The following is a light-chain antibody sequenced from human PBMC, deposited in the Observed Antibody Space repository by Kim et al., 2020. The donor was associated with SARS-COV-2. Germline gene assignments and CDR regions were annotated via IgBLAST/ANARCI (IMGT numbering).Light chain of an antibody. CDR2: ATF. CDR3: LQLYTYPRT. J-gene: IGKJ1*01. V-gene: IGKV1-9*01. CDR1: QDIINH. Sequence: GDRFTITFRASQDIINHLAWYQQKPGEAPDLLVYATFTLYTGVPSRASGIGFGTESTLTISIPQPEDFTSYSSLQLYTYPRTFAQGIKA.